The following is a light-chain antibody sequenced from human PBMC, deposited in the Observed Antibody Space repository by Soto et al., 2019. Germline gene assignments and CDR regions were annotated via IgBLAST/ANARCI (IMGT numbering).Light chain of an antibody. Sequence: EIVMTQSPATLSVSPGERATLSCRASQSISSNLAWYLQKPGQAPRFLIYGASTRATGFPARFSGSGSGTEFTLTISGLQSEDFAVYYCQQYYKWPRTFGQGSKVEIK. V-gene: IGKV3-15*01. CDR2: GAS. J-gene: IGKJ1*01. CDR1: QSISSN. CDR3: QQYYKWPRT.